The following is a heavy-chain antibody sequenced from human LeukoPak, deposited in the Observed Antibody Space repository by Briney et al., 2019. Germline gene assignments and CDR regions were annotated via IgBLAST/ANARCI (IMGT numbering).Heavy chain of an antibody. Sequence: SETLSLTCTVSGGSISSYYWSWIRQHPGKGLEWIGYIYSSGNTYYNPSLKSRVTILVDMSKIQFSLRLSSVTAADTAVYYCARIAVLRSLGAFDIWGQGTVVTVSS. J-gene: IGHJ3*02. CDR3: ARIAVLRSLGAFDI. CDR1: GGSISSYY. D-gene: IGHD3-3*01. CDR2: IYSSGNT. V-gene: IGHV4-59*06.